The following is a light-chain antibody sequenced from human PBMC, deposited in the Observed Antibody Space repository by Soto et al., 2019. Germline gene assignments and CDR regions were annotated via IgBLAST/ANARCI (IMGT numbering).Light chain of an antibody. V-gene: IGKV3-20*01. CDR2: GAS. CDR3: QQNGYSFIA. CDR1: QSVSSSY. J-gene: IGKJ1*01. Sequence: EILLTQAPGTLSLSPGERATLSCRASQSVSSSYLSWYQLKHGQAPRLLIYGASSSATRIPDRFSGSEAGTDYTLTISRLEPEDFAVYYCQQNGYSFIACGQGTKVEL.